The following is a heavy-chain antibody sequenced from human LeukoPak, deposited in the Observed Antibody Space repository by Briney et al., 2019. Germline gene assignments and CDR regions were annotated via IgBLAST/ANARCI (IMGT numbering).Heavy chain of an antibody. Sequence: ASVKVSCKASGYTFTSYGISWVRQAPGQGLEWMGWISAYNGNTNYAQKLQGRVTMTTDTSTSTAYMELRSLRSDDTAVYYCARGAVYYYDSSGAFDYWGQGTLVTVSS. CDR3: ARGAVYYYDSSGAFDY. D-gene: IGHD3-22*01. J-gene: IGHJ4*02. CDR1: GYTFTSYG. CDR2: ISAYNGNT. V-gene: IGHV1-18*01.